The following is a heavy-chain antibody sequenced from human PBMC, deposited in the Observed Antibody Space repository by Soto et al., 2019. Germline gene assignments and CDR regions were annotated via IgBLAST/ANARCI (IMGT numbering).Heavy chain of an antibody. J-gene: IGHJ4*02. CDR1: GFTVDRNS. CDR3: AYSSTPFDY. V-gene: IGHV3-53*01. D-gene: IGHD6-13*01. CDR2: FYGAGST. Sequence: GGSLRLSCVASGFTVDRNSISWVRQAPGKGLEWVSVFYGAGSTHYSDSVKGRFTISRDNSKNTLYLQMNSLRAEDTAVYYCAYSSTPFDYWGQGTLVTVSS.